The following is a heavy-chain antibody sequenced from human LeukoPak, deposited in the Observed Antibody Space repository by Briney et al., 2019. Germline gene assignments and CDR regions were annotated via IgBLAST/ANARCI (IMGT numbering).Heavy chain of an antibody. CDR2: IKPDGSDK. J-gene: IGHJ6*04. Sequence: PGGSLRLSCAASGFTFSSSWMTWVRQAPGKGLEWVAIIKPDGSDKSYVDSVKGRFTVSRDNAKNSLYLQMSSLRTEDTAVYYCARDPYYGSGRYRYGMDVWGKGTTVTISS. D-gene: IGHD3-10*01. CDR1: GFTFSSSW. CDR3: ARDPYYGSGRYRYGMDV. V-gene: IGHV3-7*01.